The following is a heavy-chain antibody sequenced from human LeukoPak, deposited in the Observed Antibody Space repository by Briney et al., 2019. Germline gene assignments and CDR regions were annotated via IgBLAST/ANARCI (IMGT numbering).Heavy chain of an antibody. Sequence: ASVKVSCKASGYTFTSYGISWVRQAPGQGLEWMGWISTYNGNTNYAQKVQGRVTMTTDTPTSTAYMELRSLRSDDTAVYYCARGLRFMEWFTNDAFDIWGQGTMVTVSS. V-gene: IGHV1-18*01. CDR1: GYTFTSYG. J-gene: IGHJ3*02. CDR3: ARGLRFMEWFTNDAFDI. CDR2: ISTYNGNT. D-gene: IGHD3-3*01.